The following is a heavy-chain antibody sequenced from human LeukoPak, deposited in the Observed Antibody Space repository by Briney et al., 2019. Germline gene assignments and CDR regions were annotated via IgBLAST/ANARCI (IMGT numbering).Heavy chain of an antibody. J-gene: IGHJ4*02. CDR1: GGSISSYY. D-gene: IGHD3-22*01. Sequence: TSETLSLTCTVSGGSISSYYWSWIRQPPGKGLEWIGYIYYSGTTDYNPSLKSRVTISVDTSKNQFSLKLSSVTAADTALYYCAKAHRPYYYDSSGYYHYWGQGTLVTVSS. CDR2: IYYSGTT. CDR3: AKAHRPYYYDSSGYYHY. V-gene: IGHV4-59*01.